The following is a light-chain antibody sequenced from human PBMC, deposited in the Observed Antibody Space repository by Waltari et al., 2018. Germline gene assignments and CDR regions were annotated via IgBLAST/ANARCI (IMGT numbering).Light chain of an antibody. Sequence: QSALTQPASVSGSPGQPITISCTGTSGDIGVFHYVSWYQQHPGKVPKLLIYAVSKRPSGVSNRFPCSKSGNTASLTISGLQAEDEADYYCSSYTNSNTWVFGGGTKLTVL. CDR2: AVS. V-gene: IGLV2-14*03. CDR1: SGDIGVFHY. CDR3: SSYTNSNTWV. J-gene: IGLJ3*02.